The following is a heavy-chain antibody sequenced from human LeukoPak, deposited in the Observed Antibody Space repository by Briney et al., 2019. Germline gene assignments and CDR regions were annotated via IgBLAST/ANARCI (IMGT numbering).Heavy chain of an antibody. V-gene: IGHV3-74*01. CDR1: GFIFSSYW. CDR2: INTDGSST. D-gene: IGHD3-10*01. J-gene: IGHJ5*02. CDR3: ARGLFPQYYYGSGSYYSPPRPFDP. Sequence: GGSLRLSCAASGFIFSSYWMHWVRHAPGKGLAWVSRINTDGSSTSYADSVKGRFTISRDNAKNTLYLQMNSLRAEDTAVYYCARGLFPQYYYGSGSYYSPPRPFDPWGQGTLVTVSS.